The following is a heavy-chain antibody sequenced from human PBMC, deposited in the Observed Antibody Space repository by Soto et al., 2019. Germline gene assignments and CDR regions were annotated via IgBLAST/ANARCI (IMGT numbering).Heavy chain of an antibody. CDR1: GGTFSSYA. CDR2: IIPIFGTA. D-gene: IGHD3-22*01. V-gene: IGHV1-69*01. J-gene: IGHJ6*02. Sequence: QVQLVQSGAEVKKPGSSVKVSCKASGGTFSSYAISWVRQAPGQGLEWMGGIIPIFGTANYAQKFQGRVTITADESTSTAYMELSSLRSEDTAVYYCARDYYDSRGYYAPRYYYGMDVWGQGTTVNVSS. CDR3: ARDYYDSRGYYAPRYYYGMDV.